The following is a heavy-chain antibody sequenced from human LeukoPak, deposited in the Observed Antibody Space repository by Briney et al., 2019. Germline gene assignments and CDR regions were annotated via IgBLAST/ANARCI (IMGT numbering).Heavy chain of an antibody. D-gene: IGHD6-13*01. CDR2: INPNSGGT. J-gene: IGHJ5*02. V-gene: IGHV1-2*02. CDR3: ARDPSSSCFDP. CDR1: GYTFTGSY. Sequence: ASVKVSCKASGYTFTGSYMHWVRQAPGQGLEWMGWINPNSGGTNYAQKFQGRVTMTRDTSISTAYMELSRLRSDDTAVYYCARDPSSSCFDPWSQGTLVTVSS.